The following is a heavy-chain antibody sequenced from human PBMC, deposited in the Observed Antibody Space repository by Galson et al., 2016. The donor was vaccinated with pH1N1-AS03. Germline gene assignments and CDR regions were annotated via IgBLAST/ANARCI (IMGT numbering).Heavy chain of an antibody. Sequence: SLRLSCAASGFTLSTYDMHWVRHATGKGLEWVPIIAATGDTNYGGSVKGRFTISREDAKNSLYLQMNSLIAEDTAVYYCAVWGYMSNTHGMDVWGKGTTVTVSS. D-gene: IGHD5-18*01. J-gene: IGHJ6*04. CDR2: IAATGDT. CDR3: AVWGYMSNTHGMDV. V-gene: IGHV3-13*01. CDR1: GFTLSTYD.